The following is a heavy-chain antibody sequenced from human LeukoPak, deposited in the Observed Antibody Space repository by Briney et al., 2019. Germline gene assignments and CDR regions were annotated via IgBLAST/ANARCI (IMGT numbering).Heavy chain of an antibody. CDR2: INHSGST. J-gene: IGHJ4*02. V-gene: IGHV4-34*01. CDR3: AREPVRKNFDY. CDR1: GGSFSGYY. D-gene: IGHD1-14*01. Sequence: SETLSLTCAVYGGSFSGYYWSWIRQPPEKGLEWIGEINHSGSTNYNPSLKSRVTISVDTSKNQFSLKLSSVTAADTAVYYCAREPVRKNFDYWGQGTLVTVSS.